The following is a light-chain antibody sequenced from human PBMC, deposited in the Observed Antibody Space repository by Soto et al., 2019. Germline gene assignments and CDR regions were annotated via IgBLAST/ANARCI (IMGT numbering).Light chain of an antibody. J-gene: IGKJ5*01. CDR2: TAS. CDR1: QSIGTY. CDR3: QQGYSTPIT. V-gene: IGKV1-39*01. Sequence: DIQLTQSPSSLSASVGDRVTITCRASQSIGTYVHWFQQRPGNAPDLLIYTASSLQSGVPSRFSGSGSGTDFTLTINSLQPEDFATYYCQQGYSTPITFGQGTRLDIK.